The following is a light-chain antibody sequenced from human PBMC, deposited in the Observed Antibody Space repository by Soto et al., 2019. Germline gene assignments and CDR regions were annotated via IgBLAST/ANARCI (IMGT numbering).Light chain of an antibody. CDR3: QQYNKWRT. CDR1: QSIASN. CDR2: GTS. V-gene: IGKV3-15*01. J-gene: IGKJ1*01. Sequence: EIVMTQPPATLSVSPGESATLSCRASQSIASNLAWYQQRPGQAPRLLIYGTSTRATGIPARFSGSGSGTEFTLTIDSLQSEDFAVYYCQQYNKWRTFGQGTKVDIK.